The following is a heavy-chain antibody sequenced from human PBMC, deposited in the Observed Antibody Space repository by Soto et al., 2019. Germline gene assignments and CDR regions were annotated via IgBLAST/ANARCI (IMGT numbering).Heavy chain of an antibody. V-gene: IGHV3-30-3*01. CDR2: ISYDGSNK. CDR1: GFTFSSYA. CDR3: ARDKRGATTVRQWYFDL. Sequence: QVQLVESGGGVVQPGRSLRLSCAASGFTFSSYAMHWVRQAPGKGLEWVAVISYDGSNKYYADSVKGRFTISRDNSKNTLYLQMNSLRAEDTAVYYCARDKRGATTVRQWYFDLWGRGTLVTVSS. D-gene: IGHD1-26*01. J-gene: IGHJ2*01.